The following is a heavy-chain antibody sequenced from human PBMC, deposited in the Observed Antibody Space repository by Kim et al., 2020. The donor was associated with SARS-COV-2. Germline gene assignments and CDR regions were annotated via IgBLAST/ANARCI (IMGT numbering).Heavy chain of an antibody. V-gene: IGHV3-64*02. Sequence: YYAGSVKCRFTIAIDSSKNTLYLQMGSLRAEDMAVYYCARVGAMGAFGYWGQGALVTVSS. CDR3: ARVGAMGAFGY. D-gene: IGHD3-16*01. J-gene: IGHJ4*02.